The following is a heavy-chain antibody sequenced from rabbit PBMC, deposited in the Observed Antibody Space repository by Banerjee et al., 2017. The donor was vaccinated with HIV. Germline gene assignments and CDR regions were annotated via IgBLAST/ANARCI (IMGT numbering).Heavy chain of an antibody. Sequence: QSLEESGGGLVKPGGTLTLTCKASGLDFMRSYWIWWVRQAPGKGLEWIACIDAGSSGSSYYASWAKGRFTISKTSSTTVTLQMTSLTAADTATYFCARDPVNDDGYAPDLWGPGTLVTVS. CDR3: ARDPVNDDGYAPDL. CDR1: GLDFMRSYW. V-gene: IGHV1S40*01. J-gene: IGHJ4*01. D-gene: IGHD6-1*01. CDR2: IDAGSSGSS.